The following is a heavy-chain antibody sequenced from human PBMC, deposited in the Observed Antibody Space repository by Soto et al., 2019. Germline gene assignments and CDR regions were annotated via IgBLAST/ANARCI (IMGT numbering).Heavy chain of an antibody. D-gene: IGHD3-9*01. J-gene: IGHJ6*02. Sequence: SLRLSCAASGFTFDDYAMHWVRQAPGKGLEWVSGISWNSGSIGYADSVKGRFTISRDNAKNSLYLQMNSLRAEDTALYYCAKSWANILTGSSGYYYGMDVWGQGTTVTVSS. CDR1: GFTFDDYA. V-gene: IGHV3-9*01. CDR2: ISWNSGSI. CDR3: AKSWANILTGSSGYYYGMDV.